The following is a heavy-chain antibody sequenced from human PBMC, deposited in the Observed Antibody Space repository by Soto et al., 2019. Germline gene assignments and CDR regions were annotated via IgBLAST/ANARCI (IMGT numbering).Heavy chain of an antibody. J-gene: IGHJ6*02. CDR1: GYTFTGYY. Sequence: ASVKVSCKASGYTFTGYYMHWVRQAPGQGLEWMGWINPNSGGTNYAQKFQGWVTMTRDTSISTAYMELSSLRSEDTAVYYCAAVDPRGYSYGYYYYYGMDVWGQGTTVTVSS. CDR3: AAVDPRGYSYGYYYYYGMDV. D-gene: IGHD5-18*01. CDR2: INPNSGGT. V-gene: IGHV1-2*04.